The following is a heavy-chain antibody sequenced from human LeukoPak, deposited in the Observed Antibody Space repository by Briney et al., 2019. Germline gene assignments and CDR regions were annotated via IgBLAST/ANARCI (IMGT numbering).Heavy chain of an antibody. J-gene: IGHJ4*02. CDR3: AKDQMYSGSPFDY. D-gene: IGHD1-26*01. V-gene: IGHV3-30*18. CDR1: GFTFSSCG. Sequence: PGGSLRLSCAASGFTFSSCGMHWVRQAPGKGLEWVAVISYDGSNKYYADSVKGRFTISRDNSKNTLYLQMNSLRAEDTAVYYCAKDQMYSGSPFDYWGQGTLVTVSS. CDR2: ISYDGSNK.